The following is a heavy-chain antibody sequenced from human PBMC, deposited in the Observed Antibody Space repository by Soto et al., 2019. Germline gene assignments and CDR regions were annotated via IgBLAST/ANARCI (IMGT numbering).Heavy chain of an antibody. CDR3: ANTIFGDGRADAFDI. J-gene: IGHJ3*02. V-gene: IGHV3-23*01. CDR2: ISGSGGST. Sequence: EVQLLESGGGLVQPGGSLRLSCAASGFTFSSYAMSWVRQAPGKGLEWVSAISGSGGSTYYADSVKGRFTISRDNSKNTLYLQMNSLRAEATALYYCANTIFGDGRADAFDIWGQGTMVTVSS. CDR1: GFTFSSYA. D-gene: IGHD3-3*01.